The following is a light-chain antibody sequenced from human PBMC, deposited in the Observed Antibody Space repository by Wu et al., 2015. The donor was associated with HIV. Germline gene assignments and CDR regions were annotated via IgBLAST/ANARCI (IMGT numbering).Light chain of an antibody. J-gene: IGKJ4*01. Sequence: QLTQSPPSLSASVGDTVTITCRASQMISSHLNWYQQKPGRVPNLLISTATSLQSGVPSRFSGSGYGREFTLTISSLQPEDVGTYHCQQSYGTPLTFGGGTQVEIK. CDR2: TAT. CDR1: QMISSH. CDR3: QQSYGTPLT. V-gene: IGKV1-39*01.